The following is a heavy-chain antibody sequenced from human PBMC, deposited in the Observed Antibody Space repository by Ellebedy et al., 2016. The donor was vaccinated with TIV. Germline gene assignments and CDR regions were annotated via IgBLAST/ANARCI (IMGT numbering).Heavy chain of an antibody. CDR2: ISGSGGMM. Sequence: GESLKISCAASGLTFSSHAMSWVRQAPGKGLEWISYISGSGGMMDHADSVKGRFTVSKDNAKNSLYLQMNSLRAEDTAVYYCARSQYLSMDVFNMWGQGTMVTVS. CDR3: ARSQYLSMDVFNM. V-gene: IGHV3-48*04. CDR1: GLTFSSHA. D-gene: IGHD2-2*02. J-gene: IGHJ3*02.